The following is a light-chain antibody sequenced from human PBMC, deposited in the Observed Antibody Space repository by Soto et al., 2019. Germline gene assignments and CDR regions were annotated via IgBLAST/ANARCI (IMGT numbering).Light chain of an antibody. CDR1: QSVNNN. CDR3: QQYNNWPLT. Sequence: EIVMTQSPATLSVSPGERATLSCRASQSVNNNLAWYQQKPGQAPRLLIYGASARATGIPARFSGSGSGTEFTLTISSLQSEDFAVYYCQQYNNWPLTVGGGTKVESK. V-gene: IGKV3-15*01. J-gene: IGKJ4*02. CDR2: GAS.